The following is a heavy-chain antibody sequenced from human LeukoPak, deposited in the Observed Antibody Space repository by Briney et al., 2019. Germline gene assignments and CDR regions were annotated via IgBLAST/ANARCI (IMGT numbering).Heavy chain of an antibody. Sequence: GGSLRLSCAASGFTFGSYGMSWIRQAPGKGLEWVSDISNGGGTTYYADSVKGRFTISRDNSKNTLYLQMNSLRAEDTAVYHCAKAPYSSSSVGDYWGQGTLVTVSS. V-gene: IGHV3-23*01. D-gene: IGHD6-6*01. CDR1: GFTFGSYG. CDR3: AKAPYSSSSVGDY. J-gene: IGHJ4*02. CDR2: ISNGGGTT.